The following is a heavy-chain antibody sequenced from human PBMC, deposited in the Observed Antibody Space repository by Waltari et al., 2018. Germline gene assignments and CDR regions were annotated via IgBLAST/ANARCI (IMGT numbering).Heavy chain of an antibody. CDR3: ARGGYSYGWSDY. Sequence: QVQLVQSGAEVKKPGSSVKVSCKASAGTFSSAAIRWVRQAPGQGLEWMGRIIPFFGTANYAQKFQGRVTITADKSTSTAYMELSSLRSEDTAVYYCARGGYSYGWSDYWGQGTLVTVSS. CDR1: AGTFSSAA. J-gene: IGHJ4*02. V-gene: IGHV1-69*13. D-gene: IGHD5-18*01. CDR2: IIPFFGTA.